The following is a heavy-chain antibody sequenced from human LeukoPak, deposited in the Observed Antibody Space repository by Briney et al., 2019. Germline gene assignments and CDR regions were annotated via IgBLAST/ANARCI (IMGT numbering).Heavy chain of an antibody. J-gene: IGHJ4*02. D-gene: IGHD5-24*01. V-gene: IGHV3-7*04. Sequence: GGSLRLSCVASGFPFSSYWMTWVRLAPGKGLEWVANIKQDGSKKSYVDSVKGRFTISRDNAKNSLYLQMNSLRAEDTAIYYCTRVGYIDEGIDYWGQGTLVTVSS. CDR2: IKQDGSKK. CDR3: TRVGYIDEGIDY. CDR1: GFPFSSYW.